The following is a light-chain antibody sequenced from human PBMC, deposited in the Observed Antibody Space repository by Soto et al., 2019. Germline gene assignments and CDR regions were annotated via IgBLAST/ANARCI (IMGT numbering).Light chain of an antibody. CDR1: QSVSSN. CDR2: GAS. J-gene: IGKJ2*03. Sequence: EIVMTQSPATLSVSPGERATLSCRASQSVSSNLAWYQQKPGQAPRLLIYGASTRATGIPARFSGSGSGTEFTLTISSLQSEDFATYYCQQYNAYYSFGQGTKVDIK. V-gene: IGKV3-15*01. CDR3: QQYNAYYS.